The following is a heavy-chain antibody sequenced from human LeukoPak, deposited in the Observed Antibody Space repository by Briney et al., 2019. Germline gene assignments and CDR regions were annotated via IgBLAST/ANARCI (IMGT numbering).Heavy chain of an antibody. V-gene: IGHV3-23*01. D-gene: IGHD4-17*01. Sequence: GGSLRLSCAASGFTFSSSAMSWVRQAPGKGLEWVSAISNNGGYTYYADSVQGRFTISRDNSKSTLCLQMNSLRAEDTAVYYCARDLPATAVTAPGAFDIWGQGTMVTVSS. CDR3: ARDLPATAVTAPGAFDI. CDR2: ISNNGGYT. J-gene: IGHJ3*02. CDR1: GFTFSSSA.